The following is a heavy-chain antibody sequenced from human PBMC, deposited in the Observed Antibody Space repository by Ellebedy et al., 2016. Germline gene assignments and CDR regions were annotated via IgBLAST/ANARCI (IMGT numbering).Heavy chain of an antibody. D-gene: IGHD6-19*01. CDR1: GFTFSSYG. CDR2: ISSDGSNK. J-gene: IGHJ3*02. CDR3: AKDPIPGAVAGGIDI. V-gene: IGHV3-30*18. Sequence: GGSLRLXXAASGFTFSSYGIHWVRQAPGKGLEWVAVISSDGSNKYNADSVRGRFTISRDNSKNTLYLQMNSLRAEDTAVYYCAKDPIPGAVAGGIDIWGQGTMVTVSS.